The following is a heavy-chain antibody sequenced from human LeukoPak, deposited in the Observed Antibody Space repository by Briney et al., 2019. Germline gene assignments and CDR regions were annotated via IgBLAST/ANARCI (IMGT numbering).Heavy chain of an antibody. Sequence: GASVKVSCKASGYTFTGYYIHWVRQAPGQGLEWMGWINPNSGGTTYAQKFQGRVTMTRDTSITTAYMELSRLRSDDTAVYYCARDPNHSGWAIHYYYYYMDVWGKGTTVTVSS. CDR3: ARDPNHSGWAIHYYYYYMDV. CDR1: GYTFTGYY. J-gene: IGHJ6*03. CDR2: INPNSGGT. V-gene: IGHV1-2*02. D-gene: IGHD6-19*01.